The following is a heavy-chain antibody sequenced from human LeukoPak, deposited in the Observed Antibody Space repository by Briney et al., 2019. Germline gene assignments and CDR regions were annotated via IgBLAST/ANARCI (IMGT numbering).Heavy chain of an antibody. J-gene: IGHJ6*02. CDR3: ARGGGLDV. Sequence: GRSLRLSCAASGFTFDDYAMHWVRQAPGKGLEWVSGISWNSGSIGYADSVKGRFTISRDNAKNSLYLQMSNLRAEDTAVYFCARGGGLDVWGQGATVTVSS. D-gene: IGHD3-16*01. CDR2: ISWNSGSI. CDR1: GFTFDDYA. V-gene: IGHV3-9*01.